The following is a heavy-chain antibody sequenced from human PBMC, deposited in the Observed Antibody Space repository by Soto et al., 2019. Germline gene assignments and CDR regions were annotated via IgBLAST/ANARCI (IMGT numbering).Heavy chain of an antibody. Sequence: ESGGGLVKPGGSLRLSCAASGFTFSSYSMNWVRQAPGKGLEWVSSISSSSSYIYYADSVKGRFTISRDNAKNSLYLQMNSLRAEDTAVYYCARGAYNWNEGPAFDIWGQGTMVTVSS. D-gene: IGHD1-20*01. CDR2: ISSSSSYI. CDR1: GFTFSSYS. CDR3: ARGAYNWNEGPAFDI. V-gene: IGHV3-21*01. J-gene: IGHJ3*02.